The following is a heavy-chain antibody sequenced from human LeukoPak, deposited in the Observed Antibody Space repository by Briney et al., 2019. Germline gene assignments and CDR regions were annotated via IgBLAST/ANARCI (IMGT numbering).Heavy chain of an antibody. Sequence: SETLSLTCTVSGGSISSYYWTWIRQPPGKGLEWIGYIYYSGSTNYNPSLKSRVTISVDTSKNQFSLKLTSVTAADTAMYYCARGTLYSGWSYYFDYWGQGSQVTVSS. V-gene: IGHV4-59*12. J-gene: IGHJ4*02. CDR1: GGSISSYY. D-gene: IGHD6-19*01. CDR2: IYYSGST. CDR3: ARGTLYSGWSYYFDY.